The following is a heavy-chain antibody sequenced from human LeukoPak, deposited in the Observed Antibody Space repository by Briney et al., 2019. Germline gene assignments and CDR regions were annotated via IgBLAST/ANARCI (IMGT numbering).Heavy chain of an antibody. CDR2: INHSGST. CDR1: GGSFSGYY. Sequence: SETLSLTCAVYGGSFSGYYWSWIRQPPGKGLEWIGEINHSGSTNYNPSLKSRVTISVDTSKNQFSLKLSSVTAADTAVYYCARGGQQLVRGARKVNWFDPWGQGTLVTVFS. V-gene: IGHV4-34*01. CDR3: ARGGQQLVRGARKVNWFDP. J-gene: IGHJ5*02. D-gene: IGHD6-6*01.